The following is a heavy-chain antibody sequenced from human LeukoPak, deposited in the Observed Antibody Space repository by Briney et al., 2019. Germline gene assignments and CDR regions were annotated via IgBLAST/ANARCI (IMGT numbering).Heavy chain of an antibody. CDR2: IKSKVDGETI. Sequence: PGGSLRLSCAGSGFTFSNAWMNWVRQAPGRGLEWVGRIKSKVDGETIDYAAPVKGRITISRDDSKNTVYLQMSSQKTEDTAVYYCATGGYFLDYWGQGTLVIVSS. CDR3: ATGGYFLDY. V-gene: IGHV3-15*07. CDR1: GFTFSNAW. J-gene: IGHJ4*02. D-gene: IGHD5-18*01.